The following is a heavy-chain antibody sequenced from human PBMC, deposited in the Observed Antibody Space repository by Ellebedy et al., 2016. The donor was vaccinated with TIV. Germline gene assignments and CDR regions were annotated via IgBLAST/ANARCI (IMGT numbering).Heavy chain of an antibody. V-gene: IGHV1-2*04. J-gene: IGHJ4*02. D-gene: IGHD6-19*01. CDR3: ARGVQSGWYRTYDY. Sequence: ASVKVSCKASGYTFTGYYMHWVRQAPGQGLEWMGWINPNSGGTNYAQKFQGWVTMTRDTSISTAYMELSRLRSDDTAVYYCARGVQSGWYRTYDYWGQGTPVTVSS. CDR1: GYTFTGYY. CDR2: INPNSGGT.